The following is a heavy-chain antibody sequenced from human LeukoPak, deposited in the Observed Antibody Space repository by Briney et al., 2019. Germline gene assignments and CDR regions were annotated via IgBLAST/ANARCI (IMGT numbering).Heavy chain of an antibody. D-gene: IGHD3-22*01. V-gene: IGHV4-4*02. CDR2: MNHSGNT. Sequence: SGTLSLTCAVSGGSISSTNWYSWVRQPPGKGLEWIGEMNHSGNTNYNPSLKSRVTISVDKSKNQFSLKLTSVTAADTAVYYCARSTPRYYYDSSGYYYSDYWGQGTLVTVSS. J-gene: IGHJ4*02. CDR3: ARSTPRYYYDSSGYYYSDY. CDR1: GGSISSTNW.